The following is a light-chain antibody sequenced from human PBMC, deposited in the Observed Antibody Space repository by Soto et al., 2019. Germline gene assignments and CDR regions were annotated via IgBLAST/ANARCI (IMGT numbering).Light chain of an antibody. Sequence: EIVMTQSPATLSVSPGERATLSCRASQSVSSNLAWYQQKPGQTPKLLIYVASTRVTGIPARFSGSGSGTAFTLTISSLHSEDFAIYYCQQYYVWPLTFGGGTKVEFK. V-gene: IGKV3-15*01. J-gene: IGKJ4*01. CDR3: QQYYVWPLT. CDR2: VAS. CDR1: QSVSSN.